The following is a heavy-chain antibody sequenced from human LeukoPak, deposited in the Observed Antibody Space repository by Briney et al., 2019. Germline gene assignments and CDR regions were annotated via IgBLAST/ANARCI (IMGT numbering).Heavy chain of an antibody. CDR1: GGSISSYY. CDR2: IYYSWST. J-gene: IGHJ4*02. CDR3: ARDQGWFGEFGYFDY. D-gene: IGHD3-10*01. V-gene: IGHV4-59*01. Sequence: PSETLSLTCTVSGGSISSYYWSWIRQPPGKGLEWIGYIYYSWSTNYNPSLKSRVTLSVDTSKNQSSLKMGSVTAADTAVYYCARDQGWFGEFGYFDYWGQGTLVTVSS.